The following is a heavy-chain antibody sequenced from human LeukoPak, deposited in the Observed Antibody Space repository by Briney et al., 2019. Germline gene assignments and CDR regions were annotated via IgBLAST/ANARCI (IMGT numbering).Heavy chain of an antibody. CDR3: ARGHSITMVRGVINWFDP. V-gene: IGHV4-34*01. CDR2: INHSGST. Sequence: SETLSLTCAVYGGSFSGYYWSWIRQPPGKGLEWIGEINHSGSTNYNPSLESRVTISVDTSKNQFSLKLSSVTAADTAVYYCARGHSITMVRGVINWFDPWGQGTLVTVSS. J-gene: IGHJ5*02. CDR1: GGSFSGYY. D-gene: IGHD3-10*01.